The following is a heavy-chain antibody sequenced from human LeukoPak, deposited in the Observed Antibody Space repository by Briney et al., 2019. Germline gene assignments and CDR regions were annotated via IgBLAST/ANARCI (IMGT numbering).Heavy chain of an antibody. CDR2: ISSSSSTI. D-gene: IGHD3-10*01. Sequence: GGSLRLSCAASGFTFSSYSMNWVRQAPGKGLEWVSYISSSSSTIYYADSVEGRFTISRDNAKNSLYLQMNSLRAEDTAVYYCARSIVTFGFGESDYWGQGTLVTVSS. CDR1: GFTFSSYS. V-gene: IGHV3-48*04. CDR3: ARSIVTFGFGESDY. J-gene: IGHJ4*02.